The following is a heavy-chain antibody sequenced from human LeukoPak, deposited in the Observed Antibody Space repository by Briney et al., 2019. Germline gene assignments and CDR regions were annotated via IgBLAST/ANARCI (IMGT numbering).Heavy chain of an antibody. D-gene: IGHD6-13*01. CDR2: INPNSGDT. V-gene: IGHV1-2*04. J-gene: IGHJ6*02. CDR1: GYTFTDYY. Sequence: ASVKVSCKASGYTFTDYYMHWVRQAPGQGLEWMGWINPNSGDTNYAQKFQGWVTMTRDTSISTAYMELSRLRSDDTTVYYCAREARGIAAAGPYYYYGMDVWGQGTTVTVSS. CDR3: AREARGIAAAGPYYYYGMDV.